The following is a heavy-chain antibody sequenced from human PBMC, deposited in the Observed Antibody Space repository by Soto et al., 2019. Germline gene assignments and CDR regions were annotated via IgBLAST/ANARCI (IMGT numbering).Heavy chain of an antibody. CDR3: AKAMVRAVIIPPYYYYYMDV. CDR1: GFTFSSYG. J-gene: IGHJ6*03. CDR2: ISYDGSNK. Sequence: GGSLRLSCAASGFTFSSYGMHWVRQAPGKGLEWVAVISYDGSNKYYADSVKGRFTISRDNSKNTLYLQMNSLRAEDTAVYYCAKAMVRAVIIPPYYYYYMDVWGKGTTVTVSS. V-gene: IGHV3-30*18. D-gene: IGHD3-10*01.